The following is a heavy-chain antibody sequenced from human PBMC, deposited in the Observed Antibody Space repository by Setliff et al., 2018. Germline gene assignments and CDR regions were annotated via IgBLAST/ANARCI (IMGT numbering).Heavy chain of an antibody. Sequence: PSETLSLTCTVSGASISTTTFYWGWIRQPPGKGLEWIGSIYYSGTTYYNPSLESRVTISVDTSKKQFTLNLSSVTAADTAVYFCARGYSGSYGRFDPWGQGTLVTVSS. V-gene: IGHV4-39*06. J-gene: IGHJ5*02. CDR3: ARGYSGSYGRFDP. D-gene: IGHD1-26*01. CDR2: IYYSGTT. CDR1: GASISTTTFY.